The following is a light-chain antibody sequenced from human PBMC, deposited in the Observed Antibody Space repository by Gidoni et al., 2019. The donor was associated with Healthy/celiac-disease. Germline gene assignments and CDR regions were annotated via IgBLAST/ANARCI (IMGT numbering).Light chain of an antibody. CDR1: SSNIGNIT. CDR3: AAWDDSLNGWV. J-gene: IGLJ3*02. CDR2: SNN. V-gene: IGLV1-44*01. Sequence: QSVLTQPPSASGPPGQKVTISCSGSSSNIGNITVNWYQQLPGTAPKLLIYSNNQRPSGVPGLFSGSKSGTSASLAISGLQSEDEADYYCAAWDDSLNGWVFGGGTKLTVL.